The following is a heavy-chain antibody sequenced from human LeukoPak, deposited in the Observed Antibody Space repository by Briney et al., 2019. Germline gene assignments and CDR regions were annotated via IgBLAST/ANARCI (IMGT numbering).Heavy chain of an antibody. J-gene: IGHJ4*02. CDR3: ARVYGDYGGGFVDY. CDR2: IYYSGST. V-gene: IGHV4-39*07. Sequence: SETLSFTCTVSGGSISSSSYYWGWIRQPPGKGLEWIGSIYYSGSTYYNPSLKSRVTISVDTSKNQFSLKLSSVTAADTAVYYCARVYGDYGGGFVDYWGQGTLVTVSS. CDR1: GGSISSSSYY. D-gene: IGHD4-17*01.